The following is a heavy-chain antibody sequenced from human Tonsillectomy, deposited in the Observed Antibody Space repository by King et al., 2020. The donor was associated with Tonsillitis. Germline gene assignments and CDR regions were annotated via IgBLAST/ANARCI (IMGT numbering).Heavy chain of an antibody. CDR1: GGSISSDY. V-gene: IGHV4-59*01. CDR3: ARDNDGGDSPYFQH. CDR2: IYYSGSP. J-gene: IGHJ1*01. Sequence: QLQESGPGLVKPSETLSLTCTVSGGSISSDYRSWIRQPPGKGLEWIGDIYYSGSPNYNPSLKSRVTISVDTSKNQFSLKLSSVTAADTAVYYCARDNDGGDSPYFQHWGQGTLVTVSS. D-gene: IGHD4-23*01.